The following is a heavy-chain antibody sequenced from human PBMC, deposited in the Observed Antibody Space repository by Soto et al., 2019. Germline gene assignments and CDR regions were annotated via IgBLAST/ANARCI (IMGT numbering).Heavy chain of an antibody. CDR2: VYYSGTT. Sequence: PSETLSPTCSVSGGYDLNKTYYWSWILRPPGTRLEWIGYVYYSGTTNYNPSLKSRVTISVDLSKNQFSLRLSPVTTADTALYYCARTTAVPNTLRSRYFFDYWGQGTLVTVSS. CDR3: ARTTAVPNTLRSRYFFDY. V-gene: IGHV4-61*01. J-gene: IGHJ4*02. D-gene: IGHD4-17*01. CDR1: GGYDLNKTYY.